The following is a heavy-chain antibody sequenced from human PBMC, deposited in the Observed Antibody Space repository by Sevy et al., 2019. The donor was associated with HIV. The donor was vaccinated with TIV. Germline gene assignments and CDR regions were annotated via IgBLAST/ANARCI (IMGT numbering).Heavy chain of an antibody. CDR3: TTAPTTVVTR. V-gene: IGHV3-15*01. D-gene: IGHD4-17*01. Sequence: GGSLRLSCAASGFTFSNAWMSWVRQAPGKGLEWVGRIKNKTDGGTTDYAAPVKGRFTISRDDSKNTLYLQMNSLKTEDTAVYYCTTAPTTVVTRWGQGTLVTVSS. CDR1: GFTFSNAW. CDR2: IKNKTDGGTT. J-gene: IGHJ4*02.